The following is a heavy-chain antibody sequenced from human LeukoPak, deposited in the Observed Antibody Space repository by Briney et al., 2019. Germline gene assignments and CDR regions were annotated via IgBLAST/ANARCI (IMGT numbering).Heavy chain of an antibody. CDR2: ISSNGGST. CDR1: GFTFSSYA. D-gene: IGHD6-19*01. CDR3: AKDNSGWYPDYFDY. Sequence: GGSLRLSCAASGFTFSSYAMHSVRQAPGKGLEYVSAISSNGGSTYYANSVKGRFTISRDNSKNTLYLQMNSLRAEDTAVYYCAKDNSGWYPDYFDYWGQGTLVTVSS. J-gene: IGHJ4*02. V-gene: IGHV3-64*01.